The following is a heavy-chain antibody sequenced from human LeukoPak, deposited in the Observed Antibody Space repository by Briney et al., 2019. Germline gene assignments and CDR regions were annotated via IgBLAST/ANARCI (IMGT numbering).Heavy chain of an antibody. CDR2: IHHDGRI. CDR3: ARSHDHLWGNYPDY. V-gene: IGHV4/OR15-8*01. CDR1: GGSTDSTNW. D-gene: IGHD3-16*02. Sequence: SETLSLTCDVSGGSTDSTNWWNWVRQPPGKGLEWIGEIHHDGRINYNPSLKSRVTLSVDKSKNQFSLRLNSVTAADTAMYYCARSHDHLWGNYPDYWGQGTLVTVSS. J-gene: IGHJ4*02.